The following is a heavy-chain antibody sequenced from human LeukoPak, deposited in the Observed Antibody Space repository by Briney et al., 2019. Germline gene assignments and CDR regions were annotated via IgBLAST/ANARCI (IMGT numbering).Heavy chain of an antibody. J-gene: IGHJ4*02. CDR3: AKVFHYGDSGGFDY. CDR2: VNSDESIT. V-gene: IGHV3-74*01. Sequence: GGSLRLSCAASGFTFSSYWMHWVRQAPGKGLVWVSRVNSDESITTYADSVKGRFTISRDNAKNTLYLQMNSLRAEDTAVYYCAKVFHYGDSGGFDYWGQGTLVTVSS. D-gene: IGHD4-17*01. CDR1: GFTFSSYW.